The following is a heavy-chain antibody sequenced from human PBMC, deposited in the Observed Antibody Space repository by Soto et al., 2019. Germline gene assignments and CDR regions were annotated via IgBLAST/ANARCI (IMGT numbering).Heavy chain of an antibody. CDR2: ISDSGSST. Sequence: GGSLRLSCAASGFTFSSSAMSWVRQAPGKGLVWVSAISDSGSSTYYADSVKGRFTISRDNSRNTLYLQMNSLRAEDTALYYCAKVFQYYYYGLDVWGQGTTVTVSS. V-gene: IGHV3-23*01. CDR1: GFTFSSSA. CDR3: AKVFQYYYYGLDV. J-gene: IGHJ6*02.